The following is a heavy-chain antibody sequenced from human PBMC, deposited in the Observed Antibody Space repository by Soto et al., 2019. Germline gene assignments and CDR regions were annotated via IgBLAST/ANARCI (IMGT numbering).Heavy chain of an antibody. CDR1: GFSLSTTGVG. D-gene: IGHD3-10*01. Sequence: QITLKESGPTLVRTTQTLTLTCTFSGFSLSTTGVGVGRIRQPPGKALEWLALIYWDDDKRYSPSLKSRLTITQDSSKNEVILTMSLFVTVDAATYYCAQRLLDYGLGRDRANYFDPWGQGTLVTVS. J-gene: IGHJ5*02. V-gene: IGHV2-5*02. CDR3: AQRLLDYGLGRDRANYFDP. CDR2: IYWDDDK.